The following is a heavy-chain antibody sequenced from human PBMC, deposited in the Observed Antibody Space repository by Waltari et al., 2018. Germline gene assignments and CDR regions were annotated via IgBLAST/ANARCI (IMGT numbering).Heavy chain of an antibody. D-gene: IGHD1-26*01. V-gene: IGHV4-39*07. CDR2: IYYSGST. CDR1: GGSIRSSSYY. J-gene: IGHJ4*02. CDR3: ARVLEWEPDY. Sequence: QLQLQESGPGLVKPSETLSLTCTVSGGSIRSSSYYWGWIRQPPGKGLEWIGSIYYSGSTYYNPSLKSRVTISVDTSKNQFSLKLSSVTAADTAVYYCARVLEWEPDYWGQGTLVTVSS.